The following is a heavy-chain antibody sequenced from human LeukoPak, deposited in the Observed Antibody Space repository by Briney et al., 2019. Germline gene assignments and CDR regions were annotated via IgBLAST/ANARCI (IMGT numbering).Heavy chain of an antibody. V-gene: IGHV1-24*01. CDR3: ATRPVLRYFDWTSGDYFDY. D-gene: IGHD3-9*01. J-gene: IGHJ4*02. CDR1: GYTLTELS. CDR2: FDPEDGET. Sequence: ASVKVSCKVSGYTLTELSMHWVRQAPGKGLEWMGGFDPEDGETIYAQKFQGRVTMTEDTSTDTAYMELSSLRSEDTAVYSCATRPVLRYFDWTSGDYFDYWGQGTLVTVSS.